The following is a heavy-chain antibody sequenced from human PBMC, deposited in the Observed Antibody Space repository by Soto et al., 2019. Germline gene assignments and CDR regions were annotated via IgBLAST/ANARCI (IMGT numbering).Heavy chain of an antibody. D-gene: IGHD6-13*01. CDR1: GFTFSSYA. J-gene: IGHJ6*02. V-gene: IGHV3-30-3*01. CDR2: ISYDGSNK. CDR3: ARDRGPIAAAGTWADYYYYYGMDV. Sequence: QVQLVESGGGVVQPGRSLRLSCAASGFTFSSYAMHWVRQAPGKGLEWVAVISYDGSNKYYADSVKGRFTISRDNSKNTLYLQMNSLRAEDTAVYYCARDRGPIAAAGTWADYYYYYGMDVWGQGTTVTVSS.